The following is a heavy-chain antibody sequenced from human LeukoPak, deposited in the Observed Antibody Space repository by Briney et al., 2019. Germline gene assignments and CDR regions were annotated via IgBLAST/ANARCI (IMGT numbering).Heavy chain of an antibody. Sequence: GGSLRLSCTVSGFTVSSYFMTWVRQAPGKGLEWVSSISSSSSYIYYADSVKGRFTISRDNAKNSLYLQMNSLRAEDTAVYYCARYLVAAATATFDYWGQGTLVTVSS. CDR1: GFTVSSYF. V-gene: IGHV3-21*01. CDR2: ISSSSSYI. CDR3: ARYLVAAATATFDY. D-gene: IGHD2-15*01. J-gene: IGHJ4*02.